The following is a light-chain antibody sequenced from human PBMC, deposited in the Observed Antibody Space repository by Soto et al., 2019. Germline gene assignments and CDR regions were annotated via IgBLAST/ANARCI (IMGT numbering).Light chain of an antibody. CDR1: QGISNY. J-gene: IGKJ1*01. CDR3: QKYNSVPPT. V-gene: IGKV1-27*01. CDR2: VAS. Sequence: DIQMTQSPSSLSAFVGDRVTITCRASQGISNYLAWYQQKPGKAPKLLMYVASTLQSGVPSRFSGSGSGTDFTLTISSLQPEDVSTYYCQKYNSVPPTFGQGTKVEIK.